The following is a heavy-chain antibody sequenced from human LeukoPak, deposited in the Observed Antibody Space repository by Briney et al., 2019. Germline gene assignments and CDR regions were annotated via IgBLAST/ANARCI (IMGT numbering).Heavy chain of an antibody. Sequence: GGSLRLSCAASGFMFSGFSMSWVRHVPGKGLEWVSTISAGGSTYYADSVKGRFTISRDNSKNTLFLQMNSLRAEDTAIYYCAKRPAAVRGVIPYLDYWGQGTLVTVSS. CDR1: GFMFSGFS. J-gene: IGHJ4*02. V-gene: IGHV3-23*01. CDR2: ISAGGST. D-gene: IGHD3-10*02. CDR3: AKRPAAVRGVIPYLDY.